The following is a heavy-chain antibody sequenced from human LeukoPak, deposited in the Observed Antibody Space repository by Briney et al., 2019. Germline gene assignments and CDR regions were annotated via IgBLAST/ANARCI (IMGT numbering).Heavy chain of an antibody. Sequence: SETLSLTCTVSGGSISSYYWSWIQQPAGKGLEWIGRVYTSGSTNYNPSLKSRVTMSVDTSKNQFSLKLSSVTAADTAVYYCARMGCSTSCPQMNWFDPWGQGTLVTVSS. CDR2: VYTSGST. J-gene: IGHJ5*02. CDR1: GGSISSYY. D-gene: IGHD2-2*01. V-gene: IGHV4-4*07. CDR3: ARMGCSTSCPQMNWFDP.